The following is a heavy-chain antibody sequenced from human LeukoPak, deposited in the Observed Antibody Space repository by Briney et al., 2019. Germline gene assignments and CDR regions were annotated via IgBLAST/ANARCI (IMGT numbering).Heavy chain of an antibody. D-gene: IGHD3-16*01. CDR3: ARDLGRWSYGVSRLSPMRFDP. CDR2: INPNSGGT. J-gene: IGHJ5*02. CDR1: GYTFTGYF. Sequence: LGASVKVSRKASGYTFTGYFMHWVRQAPGQGLEGRGWINPNSGGTNHAPKCQGRVTMTRDPSISTAYMELSRVRSDATAVYYCARDLGRWSYGVSRLSPMRFDPWGQGTLVTVSS. V-gene: IGHV1-2*03.